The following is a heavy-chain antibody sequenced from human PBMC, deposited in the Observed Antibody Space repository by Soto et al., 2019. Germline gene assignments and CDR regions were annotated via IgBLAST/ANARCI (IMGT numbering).Heavy chain of an antibody. CDR2: ISYDGSNK. J-gene: IGHJ6*02. V-gene: IGHV3-30*18. Sequence: GGSLRLSCAASGFTFSSYGMHWVRQAPGKGLEWVAVISYDGSNKYYADSVKGRFTISRDNSKNTLYLQMNSLRAEDTAVYYCAKDRDTAMVILHYYYGMDVWGQGTTVTVSS. CDR3: AKDRDTAMVILHYYYGMDV. D-gene: IGHD5-18*01. CDR1: GFTFSSYG.